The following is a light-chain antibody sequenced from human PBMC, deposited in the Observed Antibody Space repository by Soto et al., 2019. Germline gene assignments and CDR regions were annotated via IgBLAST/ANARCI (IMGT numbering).Light chain of an antibody. CDR2: ENN. CDR1: SSNIGNNY. J-gene: IGLJ1*01. CDR3: GTWDSSLSAYV. V-gene: IGLV1-51*02. Sequence: QSLLKQPPSVSAAPGQKVTISCSGSSSNIGNNYVSWYQQLPGTAPKLLIYENNKRPSGIPDRFSGSKSGTSATLGITGLQTGDEADYYCGTWDSSLSAYVFGTGTKVTVL.